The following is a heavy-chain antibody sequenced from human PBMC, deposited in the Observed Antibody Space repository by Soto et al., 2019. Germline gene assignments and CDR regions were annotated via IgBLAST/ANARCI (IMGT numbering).Heavy chain of an antibody. V-gene: IGHV1-69*13. CDR3: ARVRCFNGLCHTADYGMDV. J-gene: IGHJ6*02. CDR2: IIPISGTT. Sequence: SVKVSCKASGDVFRSCGINWVRQAPGQGLEWMGGIIPISGTTNYAQKFQGRVAITADESTDTVYMELSRLRSEDTAVYFCARVRCFNGLCHTADYGMDVWGQGTTVTVSS. CDR1: GDVFRSCG. D-gene: IGHD2-8*01.